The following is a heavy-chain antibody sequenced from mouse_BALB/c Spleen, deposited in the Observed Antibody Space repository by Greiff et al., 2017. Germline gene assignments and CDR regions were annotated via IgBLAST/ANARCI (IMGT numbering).Heavy chain of an antibody. CDR3: ARDRGNYFDY. CDR1: GFTFSDYG. CDR2: ISNLAYSI. D-gene: IGHD3-1*01. J-gene: IGHJ2*01. V-gene: IGHV5-15*02. Sequence: VQLKESGGGLVQPGGSRKLSCAASGFTFSDYGMAWVRQAPGKGPEWVAFISNLAYSIYYADTVTGRFTISRENAKNTLYLEMSSLRSEDTAMYYCARDRGNYFDYWGQGTTLTVSS.